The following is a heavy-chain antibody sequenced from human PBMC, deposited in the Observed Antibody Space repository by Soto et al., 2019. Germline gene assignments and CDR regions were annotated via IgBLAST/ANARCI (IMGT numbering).Heavy chain of an antibody. V-gene: IGHV4-59*08. CDR2: IYYSGST. CDR3: ARSKSSLAELAY. J-gene: IGHJ4*02. CDR1: GGSISSYY. D-gene: IGHD6-6*01. Sequence: SETLSLTCTVSGGSISSYYWSWIRQPPGKGLEWIGYIYYSGSTNYNPPLKSRVTISVDTSKNQFSLKLSSVTAADTAVYYCARSKSSLAELAYWGQGTLVTVSS.